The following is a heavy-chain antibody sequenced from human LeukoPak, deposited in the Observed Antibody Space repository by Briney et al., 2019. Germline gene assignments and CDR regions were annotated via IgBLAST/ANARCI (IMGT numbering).Heavy chain of an antibody. V-gene: IGHV4-34*01. CDR1: GGSFSGYY. D-gene: IGHD5-18*01. J-gene: IGHJ4*02. Sequence: PSETLSLTCAVYGGSFSGYYWSWIRQPPGKGLEWIGEINHSGSTNYNPSLKSRVTISVDTSKNQFSLKLSSVTAPDTAVYYCARGRADSYVDYWGQGTLVTVSS. CDR3: ARGRADSYVDY. CDR2: INHSGST.